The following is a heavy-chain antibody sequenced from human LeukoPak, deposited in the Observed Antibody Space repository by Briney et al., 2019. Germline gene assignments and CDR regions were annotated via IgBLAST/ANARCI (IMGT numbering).Heavy chain of an antibody. CDR3: AKDRYSRGWYFDY. J-gene: IGHJ4*02. CDR1: GFTFSSYA. Sequence: PGGSLRLSCAASGFTFSSYAMSWVRQAPGKGLEWVSTISGSGAGTYYADSVKGRFTISRDNSKNTLYLQMNSLRAEDTAVYYCAKDRYSRGWYFDYWGQGTLVTVSS. CDR2: ISGSGAGT. V-gene: IGHV3-23*01. D-gene: IGHD6-19*01.